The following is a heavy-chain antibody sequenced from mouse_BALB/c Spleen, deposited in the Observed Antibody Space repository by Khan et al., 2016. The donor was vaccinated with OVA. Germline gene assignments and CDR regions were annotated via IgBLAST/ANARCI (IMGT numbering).Heavy chain of an antibody. CDR3: ARQPYYHYNVMDY. V-gene: IGHV2-6-1*01. CDR2: MWGDGTT. D-gene: IGHD2-10*01. CDR1: GFSLTDYG. J-gene: IGHJ4*01. Sequence: VQLRESGPGLVAPSQSLSITCTISGFSLTDYGVHWVRQPPGKGLEWLVLMWGDGTTSYNSALKSRLTISKDNSKSQVFLKMNSLQTDATAMYFCARQPYYHYNVMDYWGQGSSVTVSS.